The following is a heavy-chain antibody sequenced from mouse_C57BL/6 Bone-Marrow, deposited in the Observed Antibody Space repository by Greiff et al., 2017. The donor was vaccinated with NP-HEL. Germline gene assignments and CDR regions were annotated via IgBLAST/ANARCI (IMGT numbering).Heavy chain of an antibody. CDR2: IYPGSGST. Sequence: QVQLQQPGAELVKPGASVKMSCKASGYTFTSYWITWVKQRPGQGLECIGDIYPGSGSTNYNEKFKSKATLTVDTSSSTAYMQLSSLTYEDSAVYYSARDGDYDGFAYRGQGPLVPVSA. CDR1: GYTFTSYW. J-gene: IGHJ3*01. V-gene: IGHV1-55*01. D-gene: IGHD2-4*01. CDR3: ARDGDYDGFAY.